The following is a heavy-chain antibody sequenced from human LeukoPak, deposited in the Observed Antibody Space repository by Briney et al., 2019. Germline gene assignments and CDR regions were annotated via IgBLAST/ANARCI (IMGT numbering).Heavy chain of an antibody. CDR3: ARRSSGWYGGFDDY. CDR2: ISAYNGNT. CDR1: GYTFTSYG. V-gene: IGHV1-18*01. J-gene: IGHJ4*02. Sequence: ASVKVSCKASGYTFTSYGLSWVRQAPGQGLEWMGWISAYNGNTNYAQKLQGRVTMTTDTSTSTAYMELRSLRSDDTAVYYCARRSSGWYGGFDDYWGQGTLVTVSS. D-gene: IGHD6-19*01.